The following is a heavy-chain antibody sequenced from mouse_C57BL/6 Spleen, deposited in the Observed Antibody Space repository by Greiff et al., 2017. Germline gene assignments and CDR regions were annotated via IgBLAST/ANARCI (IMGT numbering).Heavy chain of an antibody. Sequence: QVQLQQSGAELVKPGASVKISCKASGYAFSSYWMNWVKQRPGKGLEWIGQIYPGDGDTNYNGKFKGKATLTADKSSSTAYMQLSSLTSEDSAVYFCARLGRLRLAWFAYRGQGTLVTVSA. V-gene: IGHV1-80*01. CDR1: GYAFSSYW. CDR2: IYPGDGDT. D-gene: IGHD2-4*01. CDR3: ARLGRLRLAWFAY. J-gene: IGHJ3*01.